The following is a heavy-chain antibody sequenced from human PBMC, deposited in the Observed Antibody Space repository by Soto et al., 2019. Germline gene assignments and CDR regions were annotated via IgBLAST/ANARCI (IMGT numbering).Heavy chain of an antibody. J-gene: IGHJ3*02. CDR1: GFTFSSYW. Sequence: GGSLRLSCAASGFTFSSYWMSWVRQAPGKGLEWVANIKQDGSEKYYVDSVKGRFTISRDNAKNSLYLQMNSLRAEDTALYYCAKSTPLERSPQRGAFDIWGQGTMVTVSS. CDR3: AKSTPLERSPQRGAFDI. V-gene: IGHV3-7*03. CDR2: IKQDGSEK.